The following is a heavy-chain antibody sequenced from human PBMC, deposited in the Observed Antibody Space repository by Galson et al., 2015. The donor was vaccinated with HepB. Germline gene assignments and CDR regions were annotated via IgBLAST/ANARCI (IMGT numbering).Heavy chain of an antibody. CDR3: ARDRIGGYCSSTSCPYYMDV. J-gene: IGHJ6*03. CDR2: ISSSSSTI. Sequence: SLRLSCAASGFTFSSYSMNWVRQAPGKGLEWVSYISSSSSTIYYADSVKGRFTISRDNAKNSLYLQMNSLRDEDTAVYYCARDRIGGYCSSTSCPYYMDVWGKGTTVTVSS. CDR1: GFTFSSYS. V-gene: IGHV3-48*02. D-gene: IGHD2-2*01.